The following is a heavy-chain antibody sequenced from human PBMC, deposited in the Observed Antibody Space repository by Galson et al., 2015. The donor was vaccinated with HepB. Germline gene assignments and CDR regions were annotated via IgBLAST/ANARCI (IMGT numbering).Heavy chain of an antibody. CDR2: ITTYDGNT. D-gene: IGHD3-16*01. J-gene: IGHJ4*02. V-gene: IGHV1-18*04. Sequence: SVKVSCKASGYNFTTFDISWVRQAPGQGLEWMGWITTYDGNTKYAQKFQGRLTMSTDPSTSTSYMELRSLRSDDSAVYYCARDRDGALGGGDYYDHWGQGTLVTVSS. CDR3: ARDRDGALGGGDYYDH. CDR1: GYNFTTFD.